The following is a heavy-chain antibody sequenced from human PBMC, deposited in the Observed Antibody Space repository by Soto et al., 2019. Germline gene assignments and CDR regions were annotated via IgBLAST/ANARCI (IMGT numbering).Heavy chain of an antibody. CDR2: INPSGGST. D-gene: IGHD5-12*01. Sequence: GASVKVSCKASGYTFTSYYMHWLRQAPGQGLEWMGIINPSGGSTSYAQKFQGRVTMTRDTSTSTVYMELSSLRSEDTAVYYCARGAGLMATRVAPLLYWGQGTLVTVSS. CDR3: ARGAGLMATRVAPLLY. V-gene: IGHV1-46*01. J-gene: IGHJ4*02. CDR1: GYTFTSYY.